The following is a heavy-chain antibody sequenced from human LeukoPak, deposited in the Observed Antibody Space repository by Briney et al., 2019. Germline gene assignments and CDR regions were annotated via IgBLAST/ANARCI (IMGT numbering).Heavy chain of an antibody. V-gene: IGHV3-30*18. Sequence: GGSLRLSCAASGFTFSSYGMHWVRQAPGKGLEWVAVISYDGSNKYYADSVKGRFTISRDNSKNTLYLQMNSLRAEDTAVYYCAKENRWYFFDYWGQGTLVTVSS. CDR3: AKENRWYFFDY. J-gene: IGHJ4*02. D-gene: IGHD6-13*01. CDR1: GFTFSSYG. CDR2: ISYDGSNK.